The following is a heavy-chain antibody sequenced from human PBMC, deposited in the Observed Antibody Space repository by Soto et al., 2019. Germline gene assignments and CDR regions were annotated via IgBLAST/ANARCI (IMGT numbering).Heavy chain of an antibody. CDR2: IYHSGST. D-gene: IGHD3-10*01. Sequence: SETLSLTCAVSGGSISSGGYSWSWIRQPPGKGLEWIGYIYHSGSTYYNPSLKSRVTISVDRSKNQFSLKLSSATAADTAVYYCASTPMYYYGSGSYRPNYYYGMDVWGQGTTVTVSS. J-gene: IGHJ6*02. CDR3: ASTPMYYYGSGSYRPNYYYGMDV. CDR1: GGSISSGGYS. V-gene: IGHV4-30-2*01.